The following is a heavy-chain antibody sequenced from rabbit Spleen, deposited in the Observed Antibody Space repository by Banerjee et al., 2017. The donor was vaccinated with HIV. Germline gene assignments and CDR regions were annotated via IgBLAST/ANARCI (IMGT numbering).Heavy chain of an antibody. V-gene: IGHV1S45*01. CDR1: GIDFSNNYY. D-gene: IGHD8-1*01. CDR2: ITTGSGST. CDR3: ARDAGTSFSTYGMDL. J-gene: IGHJ6*01. Sequence: QEQLEESGGGLVKPGGTLTLTCKASGIDFSNNYYMCWVRQAPGEGLEWIGCITTGSGSTWYATWAKGRFTISKTSSTTVTLQMTSLTAADTATYFCARDAGTSFSTYGMDLWGQGTLVTVS.